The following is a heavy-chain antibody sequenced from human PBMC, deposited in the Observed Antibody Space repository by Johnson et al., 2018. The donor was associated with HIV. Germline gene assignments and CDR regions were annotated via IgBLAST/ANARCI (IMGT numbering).Heavy chain of an antibody. CDR1: GFTFSHAW. CDR2: IKSKTDGGTT. CDR3: ARDRGGIAEQSGAFEF. D-gene: IGHD6-13*01. V-gene: IGHV3-15*01. J-gene: IGHJ3*01. Sequence: VQLVESGGGVVQPGRSLRLSCAASGFTFSHAWMTWVRQAPGKGLEWIGRIKSKTDGGTTEYAEPVKGRFTISRDDSKNTLYLQMNSLRAEDTAVYYCARDRGGIAEQSGAFEFWGQGTMVTVSS.